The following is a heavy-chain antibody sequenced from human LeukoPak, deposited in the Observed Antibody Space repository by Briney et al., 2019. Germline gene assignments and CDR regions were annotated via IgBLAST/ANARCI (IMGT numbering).Heavy chain of an antibody. D-gene: IGHD2-15*01. CDR1: GFTFSSYA. V-gene: IGHV3-21*01. CDR3: ARLVVVAAFYYYYMDV. CDR2: ISSSSSYI. J-gene: IGHJ6*03. Sequence: GGSLRLSCAASGFTFSSYAMSWVRQAPGKGLEWVSSISSSSSYIYYADSVKGRFTISRDNAKNSLYLQMNSLRAEDTAVYYCARLVVVAAFYYYYMDVWGKGTTVTVSS.